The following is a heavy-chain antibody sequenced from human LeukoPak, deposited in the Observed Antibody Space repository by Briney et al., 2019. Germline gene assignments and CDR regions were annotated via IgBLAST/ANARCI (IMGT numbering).Heavy chain of an antibody. Sequence: SETLSLTCTVSGGSISSYYWSWIRQFPGKGLEWIGYIYYRGSTNYNASLKSRVTMSVDTSKNQFSLKLSSVTAADTAVYYCARDSAMAYYFDYWGQGTLVTVSS. D-gene: IGHD5-18*01. CDR2: IYYRGST. CDR3: ARDSAMAYYFDY. CDR1: GGSISSYY. V-gene: IGHV4-59*12. J-gene: IGHJ4*02.